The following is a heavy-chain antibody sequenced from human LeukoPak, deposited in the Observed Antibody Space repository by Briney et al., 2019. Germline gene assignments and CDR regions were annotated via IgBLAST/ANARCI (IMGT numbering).Heavy chain of an antibody. CDR3: ARDDAAAEGFDY. Sequence: PSETLSLTCTVSGGSISSSSYYWGWIRQPPGKGLEWIGSIYYSGSTYYNSSLKSRVTISVDTSKNQISLKLSSVTAADTAVYYCARDDAAAEGFDYWGQGTLVTVSS. J-gene: IGHJ4*02. D-gene: IGHD6-13*01. V-gene: IGHV4-39*07. CDR1: GGSISSSSYY. CDR2: IYYSGST.